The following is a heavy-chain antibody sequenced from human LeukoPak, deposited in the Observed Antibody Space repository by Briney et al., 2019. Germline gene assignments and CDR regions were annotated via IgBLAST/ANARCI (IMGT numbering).Heavy chain of an antibody. CDR2: IIPIFDTA. V-gene: IGHV1-69*01. Sequence: SVKVSCKASGGTFSSYAISWVRQAPGQGLEWMGGIIPIFDTANYAQKFQGRVTITADESTSTAYMELSSLRSEDTAVYYCARTPSTSETAAGSFDYWGRGTLVTVSS. CDR1: GGTFSSYA. CDR3: ARTPSTSETAAGSFDY. D-gene: IGHD6-13*01. J-gene: IGHJ4*02.